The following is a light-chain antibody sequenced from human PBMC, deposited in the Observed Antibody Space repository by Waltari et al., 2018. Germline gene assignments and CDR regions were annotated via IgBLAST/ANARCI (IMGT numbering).Light chain of an antibody. V-gene: IGKV1-5*03. CDR1: QSISNY. J-gene: IGKJ2*03. Sequence: DIQMTQSPSTLSASVGDTITITCRASQSISNYLAWYQQKPGKAPKLLIYKVSSSGSGVPSRFSGSGSGTEFTLTISSLQPDDFATYYCQQYNTYSSFGQGTKLEIK. CDR3: QQYNTYSS. CDR2: KVS.